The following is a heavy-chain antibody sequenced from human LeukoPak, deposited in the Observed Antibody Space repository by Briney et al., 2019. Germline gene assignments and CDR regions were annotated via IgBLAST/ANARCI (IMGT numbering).Heavy chain of an antibody. D-gene: IGHD2-21*02. J-gene: IGHJ4*02. CDR1: GGTFSSTT. CDR3: ARGWLAETTVVTPYNY. CDR2: ITPIFRTP. Sequence: SVKVSCKASGGTFSSTTINWVRQAPGQGLEWMGGITPIFRTPNYAQKFQGRVTITAVESMSTAYMELSSLRSEDTAVYYCARGWLAETTVVTPYNYWGQGTLVTVSS. V-gene: IGHV1-69*13.